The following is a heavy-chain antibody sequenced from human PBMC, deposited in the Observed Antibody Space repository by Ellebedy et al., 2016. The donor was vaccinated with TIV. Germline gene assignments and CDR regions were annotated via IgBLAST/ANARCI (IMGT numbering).Heavy chain of an antibody. CDR1: GGSFSGYY. V-gene: IGHV4-34*01. J-gene: IGHJ6*02. D-gene: IGHD3-10*01. CDR2: INHSGST. Sequence: MPGGSLRLSCAVYGGSFSGYYWSWIRQPPGKGLEWIGEINHSGSTNYNPSLKSRVIISVDTSKNQFSLKLSSVTAADTAVYYCARLLITMVYGMDVWGQGTLVTVSS. CDR3: ARLLITMVYGMDV.